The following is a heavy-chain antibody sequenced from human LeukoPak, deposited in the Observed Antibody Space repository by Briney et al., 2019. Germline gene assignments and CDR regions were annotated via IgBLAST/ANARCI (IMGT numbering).Heavy chain of an antibody. CDR1: GGSFSGYY. CDR2: IYYSGST. CDR3: ARDVMAGWSWFDP. J-gene: IGHJ5*02. D-gene: IGHD6-19*01. Sequence: SETLSLTCAVYGGSFSGYYWSWIRQPPGKGLEWIGYIYYSGSTNYNPSLKSRVTISVDTSKNQFSLKLSSVTAADTAVYYCARDVMAGWSWFDPWGQGTLVTVSS. V-gene: IGHV4-59*01.